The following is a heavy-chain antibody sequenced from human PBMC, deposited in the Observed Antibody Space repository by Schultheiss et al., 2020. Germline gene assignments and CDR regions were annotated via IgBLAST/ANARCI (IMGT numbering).Heavy chain of an antibody. Sequence: GGSLRLSCKGSGYSFTSYWIGWVRQMPGKGLEWMGIIYPGDSDTRYSPSFQGQVTISADKSISTAYLQWSSLKASDTAMYYCARRSSSGYSSGLRYNWFDPWGQGTLVTDS. CDR1: GYSFTSYW. D-gene: IGHD6-19*01. CDR2: IYPGDSDT. J-gene: IGHJ5*02. V-gene: IGHV5-51*01. CDR3: ARRSSSGYSSGLRYNWFDP.